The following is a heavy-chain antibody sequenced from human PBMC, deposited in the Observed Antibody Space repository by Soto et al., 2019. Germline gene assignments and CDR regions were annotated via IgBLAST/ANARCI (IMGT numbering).Heavy chain of an antibody. D-gene: IGHD3-9*01. V-gene: IGHV1-18*01. CDR3: ARVVPHDVLTDSYWYFDL. CDR2: ISAYNGNT. J-gene: IGHJ2*01. Sequence: QVPLVQSGAEVKKPGASVMVSCKASGYTFTSYAITWVRQAPGQWLEWMGWISAYNGNTNYAQNVQGRVTMTTDTSTSTTYMELRSLRSDDTAVYYCARVVPHDVLTDSYWYFDLWGRGTLVTVSS. CDR1: GYTFTSYA.